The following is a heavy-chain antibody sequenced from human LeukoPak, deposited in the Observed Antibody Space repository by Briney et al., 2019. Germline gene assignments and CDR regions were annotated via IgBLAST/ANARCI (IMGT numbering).Heavy chain of an antibody. CDR2: IYYSGST. D-gene: IGHD2-2*01. Sequence: SETLSLTCTVSGGSISSSSYYWGWIRQPPGKGLEWIGSIYYSGSTYYNPSLKSRVTISVDTSKNQFSLKLSSVTASDTAVYYCARHVPYCSSTSCTYYYYYYMDVWGKGTTVTISS. J-gene: IGHJ6*03. V-gene: IGHV4-39*01. CDR3: ARHVPYCSSTSCTYYYYYYMDV. CDR1: GGSISSSSYY.